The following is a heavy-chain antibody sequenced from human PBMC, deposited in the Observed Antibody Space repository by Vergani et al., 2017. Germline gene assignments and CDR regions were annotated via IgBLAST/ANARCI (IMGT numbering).Heavy chain of an antibody. V-gene: IGHV4-39*01. CDR3: ARHRLYDSSGYYY. CDR2: IYYSGST. D-gene: IGHD3-22*01. J-gene: IGHJ4*02. CDR1: GGSISSSSYY. Sequence: QLQLQESGPGLVKPSETLSLTCTVSGGSISSSSYYWGWIRQPPGKGLEWIGSIYYSGSTYYNPSLKSRVTISVDTSKHQFSLKLSSVIAADTAVYYCARHRLYDSSGYYYWGQGTLVTVSS.